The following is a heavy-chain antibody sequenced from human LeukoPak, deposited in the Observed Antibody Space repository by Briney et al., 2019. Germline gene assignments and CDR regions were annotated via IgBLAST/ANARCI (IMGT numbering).Heavy chain of an antibody. CDR3: ASVGSIVATIAGDDAFDI. V-gene: IGHV3-21*04. CDR1: GFTFSSSG. J-gene: IGHJ3*02. CDR2: ISRRSSYI. D-gene: IGHD5-12*01. Sequence: GGSLRLYCAASGFTFSSSGMNWVRHAPGRGLEWVASISRRSSYIYYADSVKGRFTFSRDNAKNSLYLLLISLRAEDTAVYYCASVGSIVATIAGDDAFDIWGQGTMVTVSS.